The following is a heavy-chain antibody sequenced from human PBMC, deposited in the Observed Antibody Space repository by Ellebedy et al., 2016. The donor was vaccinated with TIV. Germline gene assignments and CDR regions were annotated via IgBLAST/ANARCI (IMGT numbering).Heavy chain of an antibody. D-gene: IGHD4-11*01. CDR3: ARGMTTVDY. CDR1: GYTFTSYD. CDR2: ISAYNGNT. V-gene: IGHV1-18*01. J-gene: IGHJ4*02. Sequence: ASVKVSCXASGYTFTSYDISWVRQAPGQGLEWMGWISAYNGNTKYAQKLQGRVTMTTDTSTSTAYMELSSLRSEDTAVYYCARGMTTVDYWGQGTLVTVSS.